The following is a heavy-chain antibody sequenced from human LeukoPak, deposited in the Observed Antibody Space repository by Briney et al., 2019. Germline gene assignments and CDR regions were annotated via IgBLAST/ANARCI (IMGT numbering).Heavy chain of an antibody. D-gene: IGHD4-11*01. CDR2: IFYSGST. Sequence: SETLSLTCTVSGGSISSYYWSWIRQSSGKGLEWIGYIFYSGSTNYNPSLKSRVTISVDTSKNQFSLRLSSVTAADTAVYYCARHVGGYSSFDYWGQGTLVTVSS. J-gene: IGHJ4*01. CDR1: GGSISSYY. V-gene: IGHV4-59*08. CDR3: ARHVGGYSSFDY.